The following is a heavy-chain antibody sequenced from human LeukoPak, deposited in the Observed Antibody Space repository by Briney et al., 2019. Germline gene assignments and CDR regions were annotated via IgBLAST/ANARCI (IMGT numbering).Heavy chain of an antibody. CDR3: ARSPGYYYDSSGYYHTPLDAFDI. CDR1: GFTFSSYE. CDR2: IISSGSTI. J-gene: IGHJ3*02. V-gene: IGHV3-48*03. D-gene: IGHD3-22*01. Sequence: GGSLRLSCAASGFTFSSYEMNWVRQPPGKGLEWVSYIISSGSTIYYADSVKGRFTISRDNAKNSLYLQMNSLRAEDTAVYYCARSPGYYYDSSGYYHTPLDAFDIWGQGTMVTVSS.